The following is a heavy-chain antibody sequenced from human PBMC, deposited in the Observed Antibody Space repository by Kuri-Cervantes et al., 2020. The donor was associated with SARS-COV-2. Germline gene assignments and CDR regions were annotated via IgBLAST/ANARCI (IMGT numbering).Heavy chain of an antibody. CDR2: IIHGGRS. D-gene: IGHD3-16*02. Sequence: SQTLSLTCAVYVGSFSGYDWNWIRQPPGKGLEWIGKIIHGGRSNYNPSLKSRVTMSLDTSKIQVTLRVKSVTAADTAVYYCARGGGSYPYWGQGTLVTVSS. CDR1: VGSFSGYD. V-gene: IGHV4-34*01. J-gene: IGHJ4*02. CDR3: ARGGGSYPY.